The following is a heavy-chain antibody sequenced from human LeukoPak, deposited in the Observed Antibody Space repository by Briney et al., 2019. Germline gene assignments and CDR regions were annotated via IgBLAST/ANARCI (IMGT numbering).Heavy chain of an antibody. V-gene: IGHV3-48*01. D-gene: IGHD3-10*01. J-gene: IGHJ4*02. CDR3: ARDGFYGSGSYYPRYFDY. CDR2: ISSSSSTI. Sequence: GGSLRLSCAASGFTFSSYSMNWVRQAPGKGLEWVSYISSSSSTIYYADSVKGRFTISRDNAKNSLYLQMNSLRAVDTAVYYCARDGFYGSGSYYPRYFDYWGQGTLVTVSS. CDR1: GFTFSSYS.